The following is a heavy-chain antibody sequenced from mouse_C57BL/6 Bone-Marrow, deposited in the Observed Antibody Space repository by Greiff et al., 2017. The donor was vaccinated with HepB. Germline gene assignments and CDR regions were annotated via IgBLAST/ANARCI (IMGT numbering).Heavy chain of an antibody. J-gene: IGHJ2*01. V-gene: IGHV5-6*01. D-gene: IGHD2-3*01. CDR3: ARQGGYYDY. Sequence: EVKLVESGGDLVKPGGSLKLSCAASGFTFSSYGMSWVRQTPDKRLECVATISSGGSYTYYPDSVKGRFTISRDNAKNTLYLQMSSLKSEDTAMYYCARQGGYYDYWGQGTTLTVSS. CDR2: ISSGGSYT. CDR1: GFTFSSYG.